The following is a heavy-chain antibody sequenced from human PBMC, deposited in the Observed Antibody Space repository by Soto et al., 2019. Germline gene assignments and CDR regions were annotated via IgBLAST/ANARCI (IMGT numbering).Heavy chain of an antibody. CDR2: IYYSGST. CDR3: AREGVTPSYYYYYGMDV. J-gene: IGHJ6*02. D-gene: IGHD5-18*01. CDR1: GGSISSYY. V-gene: IGHV4-59*01. Sequence: QVQLQESGPGLVKPSETLSLTCTVSGGSISSYYWSWIRQPPGKGLEWIGYIYYSGSTNDKSSLKSRVTISVDTSKNQFSLKLSSVTAADTAVYYCAREGVTPSYYYYYGMDVWGQGTTVTVSS.